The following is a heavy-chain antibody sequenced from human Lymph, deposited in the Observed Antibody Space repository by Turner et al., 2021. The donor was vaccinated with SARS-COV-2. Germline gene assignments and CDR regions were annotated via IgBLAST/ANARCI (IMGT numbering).Heavy chain of an antibody. CDR1: GFTFVGYG. V-gene: IGHV3-9*01. CDR3: AKGWDYGMDV. CDR2: ISCSSGSI. J-gene: IGHJ6*02. Sequence: EVHRLESGGALVQPGGPLRLSCAASGFTFVGYGMNWVRQAPGKGLEWVSGISCSSGSIDYADSVEGRFTISGDNAKNSLYLQMNSLRAEDTAFYYCAKGWDYGMDVWGQGTTVTVSS. D-gene: IGHD6-13*01.